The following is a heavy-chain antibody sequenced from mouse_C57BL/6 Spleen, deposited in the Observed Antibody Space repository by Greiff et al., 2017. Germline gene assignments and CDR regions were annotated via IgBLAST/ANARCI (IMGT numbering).Heavy chain of an antibody. Sequence: EVHVVESGPELVKPGASVKISCKASGYSFTDYNMNWVKQSNGKSLEWIGVINPNYGTTSYNQKFKGKATLTIDQSSSTAYMQLNSLTSEDSAVYYCASEPYDGYYAYWGQGTLVTVSA. V-gene: IGHV1-39*01. CDR1: GYSFTDYN. J-gene: IGHJ3*01. D-gene: IGHD2-3*01. CDR2: INPNYGTT. CDR3: ASEPYDGYYAY.